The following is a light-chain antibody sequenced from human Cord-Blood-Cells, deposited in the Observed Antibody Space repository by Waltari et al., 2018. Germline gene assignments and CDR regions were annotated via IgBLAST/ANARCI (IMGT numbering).Light chain of an antibody. Sequence: VIWMTQSPFLLSASTGDSITIRGRMSQSIRSYLAWYQQKPGKAPELLNYAASTLKSGVPSRFSGSGSGTYFTLTISCLQSEDFATYYCQQYYSFPWTFGQGTKVEIK. CDR1: QSIRSY. CDR3: QQYYSFPWT. J-gene: IGKJ1*01. CDR2: AAS. V-gene: IGKV1D-8*01.